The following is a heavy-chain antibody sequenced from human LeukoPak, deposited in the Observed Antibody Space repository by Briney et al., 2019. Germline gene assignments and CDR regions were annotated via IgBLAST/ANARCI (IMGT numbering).Heavy chain of an antibody. V-gene: IGHV4-39*01. D-gene: IGHD3-22*01. Sequence: PSETLSLTCTVSGGSISSSSYYWGWIRQPPGKGLEWIGSIYYSGSTYYNPSLKSRVTISVDTSKNQFSLKLSSVTAADTAVYYCATPTYYYDSSGHGHPWRFGYWGQGTLVTVSS. J-gene: IGHJ4*02. CDR1: GGSISSSSYY. CDR2: IYYSGST. CDR3: ATPTYYYDSSGHGHPWRFGY.